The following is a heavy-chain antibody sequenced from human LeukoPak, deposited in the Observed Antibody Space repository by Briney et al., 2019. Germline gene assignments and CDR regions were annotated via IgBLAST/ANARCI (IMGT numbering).Heavy chain of an antibody. CDR2: ILYDGSNK. V-gene: IGHV3-30*18. CDR3: AKDSVQQEYYYYGMDV. J-gene: IGHJ6*04. Sequence: GGSLRLSCAASGFTFSSYGMHWVRQAPGKGLEGVAVILYDGSNKYYADSVKGRFTISRDNSKNTLYLQMNSLRAEDTAVYYCAKDSVQQEYYYYGMDVWGKGTTVTVSS. CDR1: GFTFSSYG. D-gene: IGHD6-13*01.